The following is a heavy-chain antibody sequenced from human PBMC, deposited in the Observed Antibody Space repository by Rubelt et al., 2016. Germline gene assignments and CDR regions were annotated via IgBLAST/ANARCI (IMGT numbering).Heavy chain of an antibody. Sequence: QVQLVQSGAEVKKPGASVKVSCKASGYTFTSYAMHWVRQAPGQRLEWMGWINAGNGNTKYSQKFQGRDTSARETSASTAYMERSSMRSEDTAVYYCARERDSVVGPAAIRALYWGQGTLVTVSS. CDR2: INAGNGNT. CDR3: ARERDSVVGPAAIRALY. J-gene: IGHJ4*02. D-gene: IGHD2-2*01. V-gene: IGHV1-3*01. CDR1: GYTFTSYA.